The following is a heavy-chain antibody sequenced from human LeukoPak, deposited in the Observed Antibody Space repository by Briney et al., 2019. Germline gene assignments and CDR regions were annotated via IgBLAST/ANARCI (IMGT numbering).Heavy chain of an antibody. V-gene: IGHV3-74*01. J-gene: IGHJ6*02. CDR3: ARVGSTRGDDYGDYWGFYYYYGMDV. CDR2: INSDGSST. Sequence: GGSLRLSCAASGFTFSSYWMHWVRQASGKGLVWVSRINSDGSSTSYADSVKGRFTISRDNAKNTLYLQMNSLRAEDTAVYYCARVGSTRGDDYGDYWGFYYYYGMDVWGQGTTVTVSS. CDR1: GFTFSSYW. D-gene: IGHD4-17*01.